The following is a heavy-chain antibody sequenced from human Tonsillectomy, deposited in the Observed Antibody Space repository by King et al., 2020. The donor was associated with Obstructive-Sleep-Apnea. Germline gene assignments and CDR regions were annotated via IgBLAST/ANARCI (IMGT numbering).Heavy chain of an antibody. CDR3: ARGSREFDY. J-gene: IGHJ4*02. Sequence: HVQLVESGGGLVQPGRSLRLSCAASGFTFSSHAMHWVRQAPGKGLEWVATISFDGSNEYYADSVKGRFTISRDTSKNTVDLQMNTLRSEDTAIYYCARGSREFDYWGQGTLVTVSS. V-gene: IGHV3-30-3*01. CDR2: ISFDGSNE. CDR1: GFTFSSHA. D-gene: IGHD2-2*01.